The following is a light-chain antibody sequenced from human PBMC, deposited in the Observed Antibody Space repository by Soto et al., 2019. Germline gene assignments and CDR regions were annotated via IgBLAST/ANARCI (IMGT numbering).Light chain of an antibody. CDR2: LNSDGSH. CDR1: SGHSSYA. Sequence: QLVLTQSPSASDSLGASVKLTCTLSSGHSSYAIAWHQQQPEKGPRYLMKLNSDGSHSKGDGIPDRFSGSSSGAERYLTISSLQSEDEADYYCQTWGTGIPNVLFGGGTKLTVL. V-gene: IGLV4-69*01. CDR3: QTWGTGIPNVL. J-gene: IGLJ2*01.